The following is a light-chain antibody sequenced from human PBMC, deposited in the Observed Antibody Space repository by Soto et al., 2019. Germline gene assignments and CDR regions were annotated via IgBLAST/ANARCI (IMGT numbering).Light chain of an antibody. CDR2: GNS. CDR3: QSYDRNLSVV. Sequence: QSVLTQPPSVSGAPGQRVTISCTGSSSNIGTGYDVHWYQQLPGTAPKLLISGNSNRPSGVPDRFSGSKSGTAASLAITGLEAEDEADYYCQSYDRNLSVVFGGGTKLTVL. J-gene: IGLJ2*01. CDR1: SSNIGTGYD. V-gene: IGLV1-40*01.